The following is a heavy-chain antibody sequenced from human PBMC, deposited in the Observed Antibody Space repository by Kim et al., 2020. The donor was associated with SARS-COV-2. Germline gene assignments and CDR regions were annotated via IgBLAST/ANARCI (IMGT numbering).Heavy chain of an antibody. CDR2: ISWNSGSL. CDR3: AKSYCSGGSCYYLAFDI. V-gene: IGHV3-9*01. J-gene: IGHJ3*02. Sequence: GGSLRLSCAASGFTFDDYAMHWVRQAPGKGLEWVSGISWNSGSLGYSDSVKGRFTISRDNAKNSLYLQMNSLRAEDTALYYCAKSYCSGGSCYYLAFDIWGQGTMVTVSS. D-gene: IGHD2-15*01. CDR1: GFTFDDYA.